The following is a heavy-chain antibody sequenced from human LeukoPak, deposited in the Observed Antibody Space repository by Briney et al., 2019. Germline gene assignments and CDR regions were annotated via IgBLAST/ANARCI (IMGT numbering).Heavy chain of an antibody. J-gene: IGHJ4*02. CDR2: IYYSGST. Sequence: SETLSLTCTVSGGSISSSSYYWGWIRQPPGKGLEWIGSIYYSGSTYYNPSLKSRVTISVDTSKNQFSLKLSSVTAADTAVYYCARPTGGFRYCTNGVCYEGTYYFDYWGQGTLVTVSS. V-gene: IGHV4-39*01. D-gene: IGHD2-8*01. CDR3: ARPTGGFRYCTNGVCYEGTYYFDY. CDR1: GGSISSSSYY.